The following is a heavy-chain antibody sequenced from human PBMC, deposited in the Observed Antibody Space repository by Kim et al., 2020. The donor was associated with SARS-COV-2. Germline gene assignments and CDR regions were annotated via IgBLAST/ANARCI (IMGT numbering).Heavy chain of an antibody. J-gene: IGHJ4*02. D-gene: IGHD2-2*01. CDR1: GGSISSSSYY. Sequence: SETLSLTCTVSGGSISSSSYYLGWIRQPPGKGLEWIGSIYYSGSTYYNPSLKSRVTISVDTSKNQFSLKLSSVTAADTAVYYCARPGSYCSSTSCYWDFDYWGQGTLVTVSS. V-gene: IGHV4-39*01. CDR3: ARPGSYCSSTSCYWDFDY. CDR2: IYYSGST.